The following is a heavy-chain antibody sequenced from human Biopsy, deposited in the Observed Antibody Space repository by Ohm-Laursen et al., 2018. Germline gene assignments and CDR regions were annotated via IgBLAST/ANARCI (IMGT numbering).Heavy chain of an antibody. CDR2: INHSGRT. CDR1: GEPFNGYY. J-gene: IGHJ6*02. V-gene: IGHV4-34*01. Sequence: TLSLTCTVYGEPFNGYYWSWIRQTPGKGLEWIGEINHSGRTNYNPSLKSRVTISVDTSKNQFSLKVRSVTAADTAVYYCVRGVDYYDPYHYYALDVWGQGTTVTVSS. CDR3: VRGVDYYDPYHYYALDV. D-gene: IGHD3-22*01.